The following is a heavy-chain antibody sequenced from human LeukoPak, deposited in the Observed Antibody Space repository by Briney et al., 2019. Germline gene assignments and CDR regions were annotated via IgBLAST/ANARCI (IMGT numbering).Heavy chain of an antibody. V-gene: IGHV1-18*01. J-gene: IGHJ4*02. CDR2: ISAYNGNT. Sequence: ASVKVSCKASGGTFSSYAISWVRQAPGQGLEWMGWISAYNGNTNYAQKLQGRVTMTTDTSTSTAYMELRSLRSDDTAVYYCARVAVAGTSPLDYWGQGTLVTVSS. D-gene: IGHD6-19*01. CDR1: GGTFSSYA. CDR3: ARVAVAGTSPLDY.